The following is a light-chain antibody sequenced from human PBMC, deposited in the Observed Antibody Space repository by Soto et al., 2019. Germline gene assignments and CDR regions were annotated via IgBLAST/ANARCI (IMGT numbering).Light chain of an antibody. Sequence: DIQMTQSPSTLSGSVGDRVTITCRASQTIRSWLAWYQQKPGKAPKLLIYKASTLKSGVPSRFSGRGSGTEFTLSISSLQPDDCATYYCQHYNSYSEAFGQATKVEL. CDR2: KAS. CDR1: QTIRSW. J-gene: IGKJ1*01. V-gene: IGKV1-5*03. CDR3: QHYNSYSEA.